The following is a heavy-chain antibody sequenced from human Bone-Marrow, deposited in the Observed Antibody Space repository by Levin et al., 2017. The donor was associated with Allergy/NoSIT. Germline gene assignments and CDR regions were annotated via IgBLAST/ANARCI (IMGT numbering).Heavy chain of an antibody. Sequence: SQTLSLTCTVSGGSISSSSYYWGWIRQPPGKGLEWIGSIYYSGSTYYNPSLKSRVTISVDTSKNQFSLKLSSVTAADTAVYYCARSPPRRAVAGGFQHWGQGTLVTVSS. CDR1: GGSISSSSYY. D-gene: IGHD6-19*01. V-gene: IGHV4-39*07. CDR3: ARSPPRRAVAGGFQH. CDR2: IYYSGST. J-gene: IGHJ1*01.